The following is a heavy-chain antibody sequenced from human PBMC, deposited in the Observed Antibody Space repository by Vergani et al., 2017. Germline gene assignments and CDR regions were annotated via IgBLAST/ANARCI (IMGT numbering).Heavy chain of an antibody. CDR2: ISPGASTV. Sequence: LEESGGGSVKPGGSLRPSCAASALKFSDHYISWIRQAPGKGLEWVSHISPGASTVSYTDSVTGRFTVSRHKNNNSLTLDMTTLRVEDTAVYYCTKNPGIATTRHYCAMDDWGQGTKVTVSS. CDR1: ALKFSDHY. D-gene: IGHD5-24*01. V-gene: IGHV3-11*04. CDR3: TKNPGIATTRHYCAMDD. J-gene: IGHJ6*02.